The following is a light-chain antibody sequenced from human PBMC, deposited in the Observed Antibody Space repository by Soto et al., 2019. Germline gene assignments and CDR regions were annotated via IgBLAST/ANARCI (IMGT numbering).Light chain of an antibody. J-gene: IGLJ2*01. Sequence: SYELTQPPSVSVAPGETATITCGGNNIGSKSVHWYQQKPGQAPVLVIYYDSERPSGIPERFSGSNSGNTATLTIIRVEAGDEADYYCQVWDSNSDHVVFGGGTKLTVL. CDR3: QVWDSNSDHVV. CDR1: NIGSKS. CDR2: YDS. V-gene: IGLV3-21*04.